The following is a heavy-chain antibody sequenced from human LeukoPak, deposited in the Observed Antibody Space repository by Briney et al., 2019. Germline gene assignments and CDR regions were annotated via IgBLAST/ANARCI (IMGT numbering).Heavy chain of an antibody. V-gene: IGHV4-61*08. CDR2: ISYLGST. J-gene: IGHJ4*02. Sequence: PSETLSLTCTVSGGSASGGDYYWSWIRQPPGKGLEWIGYISYLGSTNYNPSLKSRLTMSLDTSKNQFSLRLNSVTAADTAVYYCARGLITMVRGVITALDYWGQGTLVTVSS. D-gene: IGHD3-10*01. CDR1: GGSASGGDYY. CDR3: ARGLITMVRGVITALDY.